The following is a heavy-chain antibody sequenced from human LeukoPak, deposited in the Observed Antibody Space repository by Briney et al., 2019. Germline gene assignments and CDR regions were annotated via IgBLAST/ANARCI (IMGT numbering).Heavy chain of an antibody. CDR1: GYTLTELS. J-gene: IGHJ4*02. CDR3: ATDRLLWFGELSVLDY. D-gene: IGHD3-10*01. V-gene: IGHV1-24*01. CDR2: FDPEDGET. Sequence: VASVKVSCTVSGYTLTELSMHWVRQAPGKGLEWMGGFDPEDGETIYAQKFQGRVTMTEDTSTDTAYMELSSLRPEDTAVYYCATDRLLWFGELSVLDYWGQGTLVTVSS.